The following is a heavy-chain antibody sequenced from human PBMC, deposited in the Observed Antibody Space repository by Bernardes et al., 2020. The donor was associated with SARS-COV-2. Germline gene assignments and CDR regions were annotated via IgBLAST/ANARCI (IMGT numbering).Heavy chain of an antibody. J-gene: IGHJ6*02. CDR1: GYSFTNHW. V-gene: IGHV5-51*01. D-gene: IGHD3-3*01. Sequence: GESLNLSCKASGYSFTNHWIGWVRQMPGTGLEWMGIFYPGDSDTRYSPSFQGQVTISVDKSTSTAYLQWSSLKASDTAIYYCARQRTVETVFYGMDVWGQGTTVTVSS. CDR2: FYPGDSDT. CDR3: ARQRTVETVFYGMDV.